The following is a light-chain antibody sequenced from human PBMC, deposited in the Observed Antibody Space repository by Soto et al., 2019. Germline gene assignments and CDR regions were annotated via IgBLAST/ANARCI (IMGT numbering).Light chain of an antibody. V-gene: IGLV2-11*01. CDR3: CSYAGSYTPVV. J-gene: IGLJ2*01. CDR2: DVS. CDR1: SSDVGGYNY. Sequence: QSVLTQPRSVSGSPGQSVTISCTGTSSDVGGYNYVSWYQQHPGKAPKLMIYDVSKRPSGVPDRFSGSKSGNTASLTISGLQAEDEADHYCCSYAGSYTPVVFGGGTKLTVL.